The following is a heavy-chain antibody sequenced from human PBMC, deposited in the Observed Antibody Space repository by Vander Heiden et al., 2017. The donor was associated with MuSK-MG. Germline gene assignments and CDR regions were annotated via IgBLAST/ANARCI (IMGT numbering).Heavy chain of an antibody. V-gene: IGHV3-33*01. CDR3: ARDRGSYVEYVLDY. J-gene: IGHJ4*02. CDR1: GFTVSDHG. Sequence: QVHLVVSGGGVVQPGGSLRLSCSMSGFTVSDHGVHWVRQAPGKGLEWLTATWYDGSHSYYADSVEGRFTISRDNSENTVHLQMHSLRAEDTALYFCARDRGSYVEYVLDYWGQGALVTVSS. D-gene: IGHD3-16*01. CDR2: TWYDGSHS.